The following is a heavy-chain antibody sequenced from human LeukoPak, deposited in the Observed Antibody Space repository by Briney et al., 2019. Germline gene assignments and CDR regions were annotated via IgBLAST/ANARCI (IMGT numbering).Heavy chain of an antibody. CDR3: AKDSYGGSXSYXXYSFXXXXXXXXXXXXXGSASAPTYG. D-gene: IGHD3-10*01. CDR2: ISWNSGHI. J-gene: IGHJ6*01. Sequence: GGSLRLSCAASGFTFDDYAMHWVRQAPGKGLEWVSGISWNSGHIGYADSVKGRFTISRDNAKNSLYLQMGSLRVEDTALYYCAKDSYGGSXSYXXYSFXXXXXXXXXXXXXGSASAPTYG. V-gene: IGHV3-9*01. CDR1: GFTFDDYA.